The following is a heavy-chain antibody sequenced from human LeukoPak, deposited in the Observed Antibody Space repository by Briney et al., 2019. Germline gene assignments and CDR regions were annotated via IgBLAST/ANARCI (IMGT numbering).Heavy chain of an antibody. Sequence: GGSLRLSCTSSGFIFSSHWMNWVRQAPGKGLEWVAVIWGDENHKYHGDSVRGRFIISRDNAKNTLYLQMDSLRVEDTAVYYCARDVGSAPFDYWGQGTLVTVSS. V-gene: IGHV3-33*08. CDR3: ARDVGSAPFDY. CDR2: IWGDENHK. J-gene: IGHJ4*02. CDR1: GFIFSSHW. D-gene: IGHD6-25*01.